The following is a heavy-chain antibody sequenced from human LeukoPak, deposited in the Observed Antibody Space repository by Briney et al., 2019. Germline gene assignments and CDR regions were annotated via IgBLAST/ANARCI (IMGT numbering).Heavy chain of an antibody. J-gene: IGHJ4*02. V-gene: IGHV3-30*03. Sequence: GGPLRLPCAASRFTYNSYGMHWLRQAPGKGLEWGAVISYDGSNKYYADPVKGRFTISRDNSKNTLYLQMNSLGAEDTAVYYWAPIPSSTSCSVDYWGQGTLVTVSS. CDR2: ISYDGSNK. CDR1: RFTYNSYG. D-gene: IGHD2-2*01. CDR3: APIPSSTSCSVDY.